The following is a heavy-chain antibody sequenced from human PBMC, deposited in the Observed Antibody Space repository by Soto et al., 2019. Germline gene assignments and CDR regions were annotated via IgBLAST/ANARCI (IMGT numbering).Heavy chain of an antibody. V-gene: IGHV3-30-3*01. CDR3: ARDVKGGGKPKYYFDY. CDR1: GFTFSSYA. J-gene: IGHJ4*02. D-gene: IGHD2-15*01. Sequence: PGGSLRLSCAASGFTFSSYAMHWVRQAPGKGLEWVAVISYDGSNKYYADSVKGRFTISRDNSKNTLYLQMNSLRAEDTAVYYCARDVKGGGKPKYYFDYWGQGTLVTVSS. CDR2: ISYDGSNK.